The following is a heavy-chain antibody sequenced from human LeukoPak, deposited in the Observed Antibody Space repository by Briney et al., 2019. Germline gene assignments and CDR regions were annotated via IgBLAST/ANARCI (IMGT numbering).Heavy chain of an antibody. D-gene: IGHD1-26*01. V-gene: IGHV1-2*02. CDR1: GYTFTGYY. CDR3: ATVPPSIVGAIDY. Sequence: ASVKVSCKASGYTFTGYYMHWVRQAPGQGLEWMGWINPNSGGTNYAQKFQGRVTMTRDTSISTAYMELSRLRSDDTAVYYCATVPPSIVGAIDYWGQGTLVTVSS. CDR2: INPNSGGT. J-gene: IGHJ4*02.